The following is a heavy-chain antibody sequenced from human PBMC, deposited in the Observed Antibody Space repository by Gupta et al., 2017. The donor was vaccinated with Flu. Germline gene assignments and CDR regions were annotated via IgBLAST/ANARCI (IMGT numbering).Heavy chain of an antibody. CDR2: SISSSSYI. V-gene: IGHV3-21*01. CDR3: ARAWDVTVAGTFDY. J-gene: IGHJ4*02. D-gene: IGHD6-19*01. Sequence: VDWGRQVQGKGVEWVSSSISSSSYIYYAYSVKGRFTISRHNAKNFVYLQMNSLRAEDTAVYYCARAWDVTVAGTFDYWGQGTLVTVSS.